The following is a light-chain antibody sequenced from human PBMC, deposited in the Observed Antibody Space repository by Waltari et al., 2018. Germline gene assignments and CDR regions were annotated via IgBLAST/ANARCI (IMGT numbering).Light chain of an antibody. CDR3: QQYYSTPIT. V-gene: IGKV4-1*01. J-gene: IGKJ5*01. CDR2: WAS. CDR1: VLYSSNKKTY. Sequence: VLYSSNKKTYLAGYQKKPGQPPNLLIFWASTRESGVPDRFNGSGSGTDFTLTISSLQAEDVAVYYCQQYYSTPITFGQGTRLEI.